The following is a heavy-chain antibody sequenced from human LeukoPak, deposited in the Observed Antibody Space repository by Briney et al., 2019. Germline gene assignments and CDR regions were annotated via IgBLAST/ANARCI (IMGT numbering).Heavy chain of an antibody. Sequence: GGSLRLSCAASGFTFSNYWMSWVRQAPGKGLEWVANIKQDGSKKNYVDSVKGRFTISRDNAKNSLYLQMNSLRAEDTAVYYCAGRSGSFDCWGQGTLVTVSA. CDR3: AGRSGSFDC. CDR2: IKQDGSKK. J-gene: IGHJ4*02. CDR1: GFTFSNYW. D-gene: IGHD3-10*01. V-gene: IGHV3-7*01.